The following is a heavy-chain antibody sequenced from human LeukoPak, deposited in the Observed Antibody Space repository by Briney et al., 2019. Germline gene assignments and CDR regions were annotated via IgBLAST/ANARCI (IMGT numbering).Heavy chain of an antibody. D-gene: IGHD3-10*01. CDR3: ARTYFGELDY. CDR2: IDPSDSYT. Sequence: PGESLQISSKGSGYSFTSYWISWVRPMPGKGREWMGRIDPSDSYTNYSPSFQGHVTISADKSISTAYLQWSSLKASDTAMYYCARTYFGELDYWGQGTLVTVSS. CDR1: GYSFTSYW. V-gene: IGHV5-10-1*01. J-gene: IGHJ4*02.